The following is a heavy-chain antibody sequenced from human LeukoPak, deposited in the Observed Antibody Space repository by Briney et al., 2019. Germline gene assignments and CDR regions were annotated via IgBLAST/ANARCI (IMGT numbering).Heavy chain of an antibody. CDR2: INPHSGKT. CDR1: GYPFRNYD. CDR3: AASGMYFDY. J-gene: IGHJ4*02. D-gene: IGHD1-14*01. V-gene: IGHV1-8*01. Sequence: GASVKVSCKTSGYPFRNYDINWVRQATGQGLEWMGWINPHSGKTGYAQKFQGRVTMTTDTSANTAYMDLSSLRSEDTAVYYCAASGMYFDYWGQGTLVTVSS.